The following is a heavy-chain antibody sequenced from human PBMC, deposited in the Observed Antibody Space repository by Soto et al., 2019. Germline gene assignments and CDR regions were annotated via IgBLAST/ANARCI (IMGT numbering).Heavy chain of an antibody. J-gene: IGHJ4*02. V-gene: IGHV4-31*02. CDR1: GASTVSHYH. D-gene: IGHD1-26*01. CDR3: ALALGPTTGLDY. CDR2: IFNSGTT. Sequence: QVQLQESGPGLVKPSQTLSLTCSVSGASTVSHYHWTWIRQPPGKGLEWMGYIFNSGTTFYNPSLTSRLSISMDTSGNRFSLELRSVTAADTAVYYCALALGPTTGLDYWGQGTLVTVSS.